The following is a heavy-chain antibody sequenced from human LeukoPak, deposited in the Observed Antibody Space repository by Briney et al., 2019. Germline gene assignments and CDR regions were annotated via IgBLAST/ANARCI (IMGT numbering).Heavy chain of an antibody. CDR1: GFTFNNYA. J-gene: IGHJ4*02. CDR3: GKDWKLDY. D-gene: IGHD1-1*01. CDR2: ISDNGGDT. V-gene: IGHV3-23*01. Sequence: GGSLRLSCAASGFTFNNYAMSWVRQAPGKGLEWVSAISDNGGDTKYADSVKGRFTISRDNSKNTLYLQMNSLRAEDTAIYYCGKDWKLDYWGQGTLVTVSS.